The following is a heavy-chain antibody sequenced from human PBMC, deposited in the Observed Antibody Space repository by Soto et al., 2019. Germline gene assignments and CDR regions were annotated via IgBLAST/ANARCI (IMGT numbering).Heavy chain of an antibody. D-gene: IGHD2-2*01. Sequence: SETLSLTCTVSGGSISSGGYYWSWIRQHPGKGLEWIGYIYYSGSTYYNPSLKSRVTISVDTSKNQFSLKLSSVTAADTAVYYYARDREDCSSTSCSGGWFDPWGQGTLVTVSS. J-gene: IGHJ5*02. CDR2: IYYSGST. CDR1: GGSISSGGYY. V-gene: IGHV4-31*03. CDR3: ARDREDCSSTSCSGGWFDP.